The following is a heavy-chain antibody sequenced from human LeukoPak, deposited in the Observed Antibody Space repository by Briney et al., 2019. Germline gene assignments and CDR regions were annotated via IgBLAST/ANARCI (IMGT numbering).Heavy chain of an antibody. CDR3: ARLVGATTLTDSFDY. D-gene: IGHD1-26*01. J-gene: IGHJ4*02. V-gene: IGHV3-23*01. Sequence: GGSLRLSCAASGFTFSSYAMSWVRQAPGKGLEWVSAISGSGGRTYYADSVKGRFTISRDDSKNTLYLQMSSLRAEDTAVYYCARLVGATTLTDSFDYWGQGTLVTVSS. CDR2: ISGSGGRT. CDR1: GFTFSSYA.